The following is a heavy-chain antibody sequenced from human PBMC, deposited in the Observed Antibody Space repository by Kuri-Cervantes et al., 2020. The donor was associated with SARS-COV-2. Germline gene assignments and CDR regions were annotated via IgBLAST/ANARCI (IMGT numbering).Heavy chain of an antibody. CDR3: ARDGGKGHGPGLYYWYFNL. J-gene: IGHJ2*01. Sequence: GGSLRLSCAASGFTFSSYAIHWVRQAPGKGLEWVAVISYDGGNEYYADSVKGRFTTSRDNSKNTLYLQMNSLRPEDTAVYYCARDGGKGHGPGLYYWYFNLWGRGTLVTVSS. V-gene: IGHV3-30*04. CDR2: ISYDGGNE. CDR1: GFTFSSYA. D-gene: IGHD2-15*01.